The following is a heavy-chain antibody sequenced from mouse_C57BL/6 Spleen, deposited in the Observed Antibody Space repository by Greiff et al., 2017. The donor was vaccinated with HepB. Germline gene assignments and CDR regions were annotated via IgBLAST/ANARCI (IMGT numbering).Heavy chain of an antibody. D-gene: IGHD1-1*02. CDR3: TREGGKWYFDV. V-gene: IGHV1-5*01. Sequence: EVKLVESGTVLARPGASVKMSCKTSGYTFTSYWMHWVKQRPGQGLEWIGAIYPGNSDTSYNQKFKGKAKLTAVPSASTAYMELSSLTNEDSAVYYCTREGGKWYFDVWGTGTTVTVSS. CDR1: GYTFTSYW. J-gene: IGHJ1*03. CDR2: IYPGNSDT.